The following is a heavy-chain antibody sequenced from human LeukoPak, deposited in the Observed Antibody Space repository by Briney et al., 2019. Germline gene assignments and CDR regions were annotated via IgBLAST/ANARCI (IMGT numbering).Heavy chain of an antibody. CDR1: GGSISSSSYY. D-gene: IGHD3-22*01. J-gene: IGHJ4*02. CDR3: ARGFPYYYDSSGYDDY. CDR2: IYYSGST. V-gene: IGHV4-39*07. Sequence: SETLSLTCTVSGGSISSSSYYWGWIRQPPGKGLEWIGSIYYSGSTYYNPSLKSRVTISVDTSKNQFSLKLSSVTAADTAVYYCARGFPYYYDSSGYDDYWGQGTLVTVSS.